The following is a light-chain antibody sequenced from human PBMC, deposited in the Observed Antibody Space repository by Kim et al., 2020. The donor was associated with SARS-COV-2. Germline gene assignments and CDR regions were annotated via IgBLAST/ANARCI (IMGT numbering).Light chain of an antibody. J-gene: IGKJ5*01. V-gene: IGKV1-16*01. CDR2: VAS. Sequence: DIQMTQSPSSLSASVGDRVTVTCRASQDISNYLACFQQKPGKAPRSLISVASGLHTGVPSRFSVTGSGTNFALTISSLQPEDFATYYCQQYNAYPITFGQGTRLEI. CDR3: QQYNAYPIT. CDR1: QDISNY.